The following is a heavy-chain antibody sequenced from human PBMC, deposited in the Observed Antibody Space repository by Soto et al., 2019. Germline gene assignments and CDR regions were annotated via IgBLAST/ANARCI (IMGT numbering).Heavy chain of an antibody. CDR3: ARVPDY. CDR1: GGSISSGGYS. J-gene: IGHJ4*02. Sequence: SETLSLTCAVSGGSISSGGYSWSRIRQPPGKVLEWIVYIYHSGSTYYNPSLKSRVTISVDRSKNQFSLKLSSVTSAGTSVYYFARVPDYWGQGTLVTVSS. V-gene: IGHV4-30-2*01. CDR2: IYHSGST.